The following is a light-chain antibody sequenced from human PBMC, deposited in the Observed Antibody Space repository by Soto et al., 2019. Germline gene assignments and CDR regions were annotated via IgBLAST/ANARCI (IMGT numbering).Light chain of an antibody. J-gene: IGLJ2*01. CDR1: RSNIGKNY. CDR2: DNN. Sequence: QSVLTQSPAVSVAPGQMVTLSCSGGRSNIGKNYVSWYQHVPGTAPKILIYDNNKRPSGIPDRFSGSKSGTSATLDITGLQTGDEADYYCATWDSSLSAVVFGGGTQLTVL. CDR3: ATWDSSLSAVV. V-gene: IGLV1-51*01.